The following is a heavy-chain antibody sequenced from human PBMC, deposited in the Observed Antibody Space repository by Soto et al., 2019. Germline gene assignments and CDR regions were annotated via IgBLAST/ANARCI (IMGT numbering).Heavy chain of an antibody. CDR1: GGSISPYY. CDR2: GYYSGNT. CDR3: ARKGAAASYAHYYMDV. J-gene: IGHJ6*03. D-gene: IGHD6-13*01. V-gene: IGHV4-59*01. Sequence: QVQLQESGPGLVKPSETLSLTCTVSGGSISPYYWSWIRQPPGKGLEWIGYGYYSGNTNYNPCLESRVTISVDTSRNRFSLNMTSATAADTAVYYCARKGAAASYAHYYMDVWGRGTAVTVSS.